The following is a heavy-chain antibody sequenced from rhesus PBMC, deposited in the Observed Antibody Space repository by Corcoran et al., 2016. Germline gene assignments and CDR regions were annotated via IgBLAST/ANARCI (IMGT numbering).Heavy chain of an antibody. V-gene: IGHV4-65*01. Sequence: QVQLQESGPGLVKPSETLSLTCAVSGGSISCSNWWSWIRQPPGKGLEWIGYISGSSGSTYYNPSLKSGVTISTDTSKNQFSLKLGSVTAADTAVYYCARRRVGATFDYWGQGVLVTVSS. D-gene: IGHD1-44*02. CDR3: ARRRVGATFDY. CDR1: GGSISCSNW. CDR2: ISGSSGST. J-gene: IGHJ4*01.